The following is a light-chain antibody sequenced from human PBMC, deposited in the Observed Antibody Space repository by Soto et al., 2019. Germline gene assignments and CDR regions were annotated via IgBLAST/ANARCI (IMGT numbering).Light chain of an antibody. Sequence: DIQLIQSPSFLSASVGDRVIVTCRASQGIRSYLAWYQHKPGKAPKLLIYAASTLQSGVPSTFSGSGSGTEFTLTISTLQPEDFATYYCQQLNSYPLTFGGGTKVEIK. CDR2: AAS. CDR3: QQLNSYPLT. J-gene: IGKJ4*01. V-gene: IGKV1-9*01. CDR1: QGIRSY.